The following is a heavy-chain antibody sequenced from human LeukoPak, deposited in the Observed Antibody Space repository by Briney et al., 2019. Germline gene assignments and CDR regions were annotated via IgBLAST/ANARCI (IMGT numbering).Heavy chain of an antibody. V-gene: IGHV3-30*02. J-gene: IGHJ4*02. CDR1: GFTFSSYG. Sequence: TGGSLRLSCAASGFTFSSYGMHWVRQAPGKGLEWVAFIRYDGSNKYYADSVKGRFTISRDNSKNTLYLQMNSLRAEDTAVYYCANGWELERRWIDYWGQGTLVTVSS. D-gene: IGHD1-1*01. CDR2: IRYDGSNK. CDR3: ANGWELERRWIDY.